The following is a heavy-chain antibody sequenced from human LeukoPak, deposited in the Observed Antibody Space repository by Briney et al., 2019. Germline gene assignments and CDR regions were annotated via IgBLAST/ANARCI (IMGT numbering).Heavy chain of an antibody. D-gene: IGHD2-21*01. CDR1: GFTFSSYW. CDR2: INQDGSEK. CDR3: ARYSAYHYAMDV. V-gene: IGHV3-7*05. Sequence: GGSLRLSCAASGFTFSSYWMSWVRQAPGKGLEWVANINQDGSEKYSVDSVKGRFTISRDNAKNSLYLQMNSLRAEDTAVYYCARYSAYHYAMDVWGQGTTVTVSS. J-gene: IGHJ6*02.